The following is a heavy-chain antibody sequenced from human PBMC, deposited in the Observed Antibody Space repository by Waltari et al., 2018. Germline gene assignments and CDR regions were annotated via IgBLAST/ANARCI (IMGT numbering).Heavy chain of an antibody. CDR2: ITSSSNYM. V-gene: IGHV3-21*01. J-gene: IGHJ6*03. CDR1: GFTLSTYS. D-gene: IGHD2-2*01. CDR3: ARNGAPRGVVLVPTAGYMDV. Sequence: EVQLVESGGGLVNPGGSLRLSCVASGFTLSTYSMHGVRKAPGKGLEWVSSITSSSNYMYYAESVKGRFTISRDNAKNSLYLQMDNLIAGDTAVYYCARNGAPRGVVLVPTAGYMDVWGKGTTVTISS.